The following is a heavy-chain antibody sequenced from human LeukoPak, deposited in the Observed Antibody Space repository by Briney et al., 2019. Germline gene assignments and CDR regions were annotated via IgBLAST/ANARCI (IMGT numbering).Heavy chain of an antibody. CDR2: IYHSGST. CDR3: ASMGVYGPDFVY. CDR1: GYSISSGYY. V-gene: IGHV4-38-2*02. Sequence: SETLSLTCTVSGYSISSGYYWGWIRQPPGKGLEWIGSIYHSGSTYYNPSLKSRVTISVDTSKNQFSLKLSSVTAADTAVYYCASMGVYGPDFVYWGQGTLVTVAS. J-gene: IGHJ4*02. D-gene: IGHD5/OR15-5a*01.